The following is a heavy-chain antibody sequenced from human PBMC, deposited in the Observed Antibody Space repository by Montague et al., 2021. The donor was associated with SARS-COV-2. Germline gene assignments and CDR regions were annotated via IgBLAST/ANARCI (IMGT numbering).Heavy chain of an antibody. J-gene: IGHJ3*02. CDR3: AMRGGALDAFDI. V-gene: IGHV4-39*01. Sequence: SETLSLTCTVSGGSIRTSSYYWGWIRQPQGKGLDWIGSNYYSGSTYYNPSLKSRVTISVDTSKNQFSLKLSSVTAADTAVYYCAMRGGALDAFDIWGQGTMVIVSS. D-gene: IGHD4-17*01. CDR2: NYYSGST. CDR1: GGSIRTSSYY.